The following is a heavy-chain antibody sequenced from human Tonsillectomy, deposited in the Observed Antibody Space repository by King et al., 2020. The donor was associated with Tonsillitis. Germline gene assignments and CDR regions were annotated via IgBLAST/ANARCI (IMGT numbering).Heavy chain of an antibody. CDR1: GFTFSNCA. D-gene: IGHD1-26*01. Sequence: VQLVESGGVLVQPGGSLRLSCAASGFTFSNCAMSWVRQAPGKGLEWVSGISGSGVSTYYADSVKGRFTISRDNSKNTLYMQMNSLRAEDTALYYCAKTSEGASPFDCWGQGTLVTVSS. CDR3: AKTSEGASPFDC. V-gene: IGHV3-23*04. J-gene: IGHJ4*02. CDR2: ISGSGVST.